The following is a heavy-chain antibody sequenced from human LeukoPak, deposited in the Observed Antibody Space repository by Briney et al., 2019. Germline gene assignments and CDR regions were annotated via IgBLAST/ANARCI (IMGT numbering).Heavy chain of an antibody. V-gene: IGHV4-59*01. D-gene: IGHD2-21*02. CDR1: GGSISSYY. J-gene: IGHJ4*02. Sequence: PSETLSLTCTVSGGSISSYYWSWIRQPPGKGLEWIGYIYYSGSTNYNPPLKSRVTISVDTSKNQFSLKLSSVTAADTAVYYCARDCGGDCYKGGFDYWGQGTLVTVSS. CDR3: ARDCGGDCYKGGFDY. CDR2: IYYSGST.